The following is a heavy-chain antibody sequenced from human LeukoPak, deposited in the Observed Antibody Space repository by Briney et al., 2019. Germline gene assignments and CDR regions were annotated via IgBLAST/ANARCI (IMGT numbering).Heavy chain of an antibody. CDR2: ISYDGSNK. D-gene: IGHD2-8*01. CDR3: ARALNGYYYYGMDV. Sequence: GGSLRLSCAASGFTFSSYAMHWVHQAPGKGLEWVAVISYDGSNKYYADSVKGRFTISRDNSKNTLYLQMNSLRAEDTAVYYCARALNGYYYYGMDVWGQGTTVTVSS. CDR1: GFTFSSYA. V-gene: IGHV3-30*04. J-gene: IGHJ6*02.